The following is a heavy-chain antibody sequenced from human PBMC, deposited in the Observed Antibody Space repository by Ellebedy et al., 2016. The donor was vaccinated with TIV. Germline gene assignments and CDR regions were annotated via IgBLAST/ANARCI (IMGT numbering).Heavy chain of an antibody. CDR3: ARGGYYDSRGGWFDP. CDR1: RGTFSSYA. J-gene: IGHJ5*02. V-gene: IGHV1-69*13. D-gene: IGHD3-22*01. Sequence: SVKVSXKASRGTFSSYAISWVRQAPGQGLEWMGGIIPIFGTANYAQKFQGRVTITADESTSTAYMELSSLRSEDTAVYYCARGGYYDSRGGWFDPWGQGTLVTVSS. CDR2: IIPIFGTA.